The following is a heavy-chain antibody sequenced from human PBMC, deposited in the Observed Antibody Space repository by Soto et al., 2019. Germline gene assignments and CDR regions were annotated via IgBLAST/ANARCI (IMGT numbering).Heavy chain of an antibody. Sequence: QVQLVQSGAEVKKPGASVKVSCKASGYTFTSYYMHWVRQAPGQGLEWMGIINPSGGSTSYAQKFQGRVTMTRDTSTSTVYMELSGLRSEDTAVYYCARDNRKIWGSYGGGGFDYWGQGTLVTVSS. CDR1: GYTFTSYY. D-gene: IGHD3-16*01. V-gene: IGHV1-46*03. CDR2: INPSGGST. CDR3: ARDNRKIWGSYGGGGFDY. J-gene: IGHJ4*02.